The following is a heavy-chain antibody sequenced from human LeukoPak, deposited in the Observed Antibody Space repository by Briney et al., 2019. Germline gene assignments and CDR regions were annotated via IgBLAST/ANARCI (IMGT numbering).Heavy chain of an antibody. CDR1: GGSISSSSFY. Sequence: PSETLSLTCTVSGGSISSSSFYWGWIRQPPGKGLEWIGSIYYSGSTYYNPSLKSRVTISVDTSKNQFSLKLNSVTAADTAVNYCARRRGYSSSSRDWFDPWGQGTLVTVSS. V-gene: IGHV4-39*01. CDR3: ARRRGYSSSSRDWFDP. CDR2: IYYSGST. J-gene: IGHJ5*02. D-gene: IGHD6-6*01.